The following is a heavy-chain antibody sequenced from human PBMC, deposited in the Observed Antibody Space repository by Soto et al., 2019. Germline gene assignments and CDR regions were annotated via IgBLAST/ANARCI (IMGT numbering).Heavy chain of an antibody. CDR3: ARDAHTGYRSGGSCYSGPTWFDP. V-gene: IGHV3-33*01. Sequence: PGGSLRLSCAASGFTFSSYGMHWVRQAPGKGLEWVAVIWYDGSNKYYADSVKGRFTISRDNSKNTLYLQMNSLRAEDTAVYYCARDAHTGYRSGGSCYSGPTWFDPWGQGTLITVSS. CDR1: GFTFSSYG. D-gene: IGHD2-15*01. CDR2: IWYDGSNK. J-gene: IGHJ5*02.